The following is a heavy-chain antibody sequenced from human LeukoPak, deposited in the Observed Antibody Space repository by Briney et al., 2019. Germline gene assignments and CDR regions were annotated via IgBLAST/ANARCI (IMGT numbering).Heavy chain of an antibody. J-gene: IGHJ4*02. Sequence: GGSLRLSCAASGFTFDDYAMHRVRQAPGKGLEWVSGISAGGGSTYYAESVKGRFTISRDNSKNTLYLQMNSLRAEDTAVYYCARDYSSGSYFDYWGQGTLVTVSS. D-gene: IGHD6-19*01. CDR2: ISAGGGST. V-gene: IGHV3-23*01. CDR3: ARDYSSGSYFDY. CDR1: GFTFDDYA.